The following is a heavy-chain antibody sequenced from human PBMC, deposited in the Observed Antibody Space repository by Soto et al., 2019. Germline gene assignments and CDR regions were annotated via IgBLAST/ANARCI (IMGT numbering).Heavy chain of an antibody. CDR2: ISAYNGNT. CDR3: AREFPLRAPIAAAGTRYYYYYMDV. Sequence: ASVKVSCKASGYTLTSYGGSWVRQAPGQGLERKGWISAYNGNTNYAQKLQGRVTMTTDTSTSTAYMELRSLRSDDTAVYYCAREFPLRAPIAAAGTRYYYYYMDVWGKGTTLTVSS. V-gene: IGHV1-18*01. D-gene: IGHD6-13*01. J-gene: IGHJ6*03. CDR1: GYTLTSYG.